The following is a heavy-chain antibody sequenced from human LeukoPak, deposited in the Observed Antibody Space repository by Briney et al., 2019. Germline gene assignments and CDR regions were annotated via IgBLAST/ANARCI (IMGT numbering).Heavy chain of an antibody. CDR3: ARHPPNHSGNSWYTFDP. V-gene: IGHV4-59*01. D-gene: IGHD6-13*01. CDR2: IYSRGLTRGST. Sequence: PSETLSLTCTVSGGSLSSYYWSWIRQPPGKGLEWIGYIYSRGLTRGSTNYNPSLKSRVTISVDTSKNQFSLKLSSVTAADTAVYYCARHPPNHSGNSWYTFDPWGQGTLVTVSS. J-gene: IGHJ5*02. CDR1: GGSLSSYY.